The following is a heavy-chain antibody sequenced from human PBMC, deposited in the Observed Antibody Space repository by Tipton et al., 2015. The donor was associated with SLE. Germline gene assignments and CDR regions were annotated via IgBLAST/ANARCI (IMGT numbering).Heavy chain of an antibody. CDR1: GFTFDDYT. V-gene: IGHV3-43*01. CDR3: AKDSSGYSSSWPLDY. D-gene: IGHD6-13*01. Sequence: GSLRLSCAASGFTFDDYTMHWVRQAPGKGLEWVSLISWDGGSTYYADSVKGRFTISRDNSKNSLYLQMNSLRTEDTALYYCAKDSSGYSSSWPLDYWGQGTLVTVSS. CDR2: ISWDGGST. J-gene: IGHJ4*02.